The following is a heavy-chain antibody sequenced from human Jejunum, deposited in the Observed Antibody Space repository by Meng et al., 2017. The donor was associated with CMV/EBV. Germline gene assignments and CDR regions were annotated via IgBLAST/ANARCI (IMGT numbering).Heavy chain of an antibody. J-gene: IGHJ4*02. Sequence: LSCAASGFSFSYYAMSWVRQAPGPGWEWVSAITDGGQTTYYGDSVKGRFTISRDNSKNTLHLEMHSLRVEDTAIYYCAKEAGPPYFDCWGQGTLVTVSS. CDR3: AKEAGPPYFDC. V-gene: IGHV3-23*01. D-gene: IGHD6-25*01. CDR2: ITDGGQTT. CDR1: GFSFSYYA.